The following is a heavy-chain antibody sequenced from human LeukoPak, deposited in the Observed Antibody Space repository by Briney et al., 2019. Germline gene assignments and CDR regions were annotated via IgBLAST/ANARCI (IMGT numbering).Heavy chain of an antibody. Sequence: GASVKVSCKASGYTFTGYYMHWVRQAPGQGLEWMGIINPSGGSTSYAQKFQGRVTMARDMSTSTVYMELSSLRSEDTAVYYCARGGYYYDSSGYFPSMDVWGKGTTVTVSS. CDR2: INPSGGST. D-gene: IGHD3-22*01. J-gene: IGHJ6*03. V-gene: IGHV1-46*01. CDR3: ARGGYYYDSSGYFPSMDV. CDR1: GYTFTGYY.